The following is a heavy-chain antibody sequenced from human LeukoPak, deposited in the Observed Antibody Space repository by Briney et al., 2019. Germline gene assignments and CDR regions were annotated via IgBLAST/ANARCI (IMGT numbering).Heavy chain of an antibody. D-gene: IGHD3-9*01. V-gene: IGHV3-53*01. Sequence: GGSLRLSCAASGFTVSSNYMSWVRQAPGKGLEWVSVIYSGGSTYYADSVKGRFTISRDNSKNTLYLQMNSLRAEDTAVYYCARGPRSRGYILTGYDHWGQGTLVTVSS. J-gene: IGHJ5*02. CDR2: IYSGGST. CDR3: ARGPRSRGYILTGYDH. CDR1: GFTVSSNY.